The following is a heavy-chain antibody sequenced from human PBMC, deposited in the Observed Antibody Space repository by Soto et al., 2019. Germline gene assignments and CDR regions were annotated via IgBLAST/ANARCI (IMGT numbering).Heavy chain of an antibody. Sequence: SETLSLTCTVSGGSISSGDYYWSWIRQPPGKGLEWIGYIYYSGSTYYNPSLKSRVTISVDTSKNQFSLKLSSVTAADTAVYYCARVAYSSGLAFDYWGQGTLVTVSS. J-gene: IGHJ4*02. CDR3: ARVAYSSGLAFDY. D-gene: IGHD6-19*01. V-gene: IGHV4-30-4*01. CDR2: IYYSGST. CDR1: GGSISSGDYY.